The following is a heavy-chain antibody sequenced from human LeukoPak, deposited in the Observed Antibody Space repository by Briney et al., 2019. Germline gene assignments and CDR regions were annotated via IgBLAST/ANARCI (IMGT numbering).Heavy chain of an antibody. V-gene: IGHV5-10-1*01. CDR3: ARHVGNDYYYYGMDV. D-gene: IGHD4-23*01. Sequence: GESLKISCKGSGYSFTSYWISWVRQMPGKGLEWMGRIDPSDSYTNYSPSFQGHVTISADKSISTAYLQWSSLMASDTAMYYCARHVGNDYYYYGMDVWGQGTTVTVSS. CDR1: GYSFTSYW. J-gene: IGHJ6*02. CDR2: IDPSDSYT.